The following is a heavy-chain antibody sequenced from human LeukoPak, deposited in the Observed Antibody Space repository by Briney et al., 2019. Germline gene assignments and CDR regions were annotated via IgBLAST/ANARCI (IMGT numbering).Heavy chain of an antibody. CDR2: MNPNSGNT. J-gene: IGHJ3*02. V-gene: IGHV1-8*03. CDR3: AREFGELLDAFDI. Sequence: GASVKVSCKASGYTFTSYDINWVRQATGQGLEWMGWMNPNSGNTGYAQKFQGRVTITRNTSISTAYMELSSLRSDDTAVYYCAREFGELLDAFDIWGQGTMVTVSS. D-gene: IGHD3-10*01. CDR1: GYTFTSYD.